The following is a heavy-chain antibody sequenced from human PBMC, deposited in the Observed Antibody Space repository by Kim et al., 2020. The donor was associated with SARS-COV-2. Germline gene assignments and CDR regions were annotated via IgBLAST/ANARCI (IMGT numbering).Heavy chain of an antibody. D-gene: IGHD6-19*01. J-gene: IGHJ4*02. V-gene: IGHV3-23*01. CDR3: AARSGYSTGWLMIY. Sequence: DSRKGRFTISGDNSKNTLYLQVNSLTAEDTAIYYCAARSGYSTGWLMIYWGQGTLVTVSS.